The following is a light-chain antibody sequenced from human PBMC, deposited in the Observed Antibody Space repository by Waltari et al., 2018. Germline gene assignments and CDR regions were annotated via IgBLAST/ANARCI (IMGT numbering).Light chain of an antibody. Sequence: EIVLTQSPATLSLSPGDTATLTCRASQSVGSFLAWYQQKPGHPPRLLIYDASNRATGVPARFRGSGSGTDFTLTISSLEAEDFAVYYCQQRSNWTPHTFGQGARLEIK. V-gene: IGKV3-11*01. CDR2: DAS. J-gene: IGKJ2*01. CDR3: QQRSNWTPHT. CDR1: QSVGSF.